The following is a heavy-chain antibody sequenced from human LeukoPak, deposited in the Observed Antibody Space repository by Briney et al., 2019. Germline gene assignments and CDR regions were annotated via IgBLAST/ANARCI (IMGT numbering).Heavy chain of an antibody. CDR2: IYYSGST. J-gene: IGHJ6*03. Sequence: PSETLSLTCTVSGGSISSSSYYWGWIRQPPGKGLEWIGSIYYSGSTYYNPSLKSRVTISVDTSKNQSSLKLSSVTAADTAVYYCARGVGYCSGGSFPPYCYYYYMDVWGKGTTVTVSS. CDR1: GGSISSSSYY. V-gene: IGHV4-39*07. CDR3: ARGVGYCSGGSFPPYCYYYYMDV. D-gene: IGHD2-15*01.